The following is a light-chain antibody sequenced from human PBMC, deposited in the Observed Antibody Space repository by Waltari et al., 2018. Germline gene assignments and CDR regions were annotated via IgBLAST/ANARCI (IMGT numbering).Light chain of an antibody. Sequence: DIQMTQSPSSLSASVGDRVTITCRASQSISTWLAWYQQKQGKAPNILIYKASNLASGVSSRFSGSGSGTEFTLTISSLQPDDFATYYCQQYNRYSTFGPGTKVHL. J-gene: IGKJ3*01. CDR2: KAS. CDR1: QSISTW. V-gene: IGKV1-5*03. CDR3: QQYNRYST.